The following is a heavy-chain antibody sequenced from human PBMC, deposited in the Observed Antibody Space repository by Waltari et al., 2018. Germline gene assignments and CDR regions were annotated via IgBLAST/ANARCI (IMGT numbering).Heavy chain of an antibody. V-gene: IGHV3-7*01. CDR1: GFTFSSFW. D-gene: IGHD2-2*02. Sequence: EVQLVESGGGLVQPGGSLRLSCAASGFTFSSFWRNWVRQAPGKGLEWVANINEDGTEKYYVDSVKGRFTISRDNAKNSLFLQMNSLRAEDTAVYYCASGPAIGVYWGQGTLVTVSS. J-gene: IGHJ4*02. CDR3: ASGPAIGVY. CDR2: INEDGTEK.